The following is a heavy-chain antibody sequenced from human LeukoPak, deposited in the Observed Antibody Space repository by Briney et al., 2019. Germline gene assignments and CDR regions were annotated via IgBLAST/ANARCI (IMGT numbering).Heavy chain of an antibody. V-gene: IGHV3-23*01. D-gene: IGHD3-22*01. J-gene: IGHJ4*02. Sequence: GGSLRLSCAASGFTFSSYAMSWVRQAPGKGLEWVSAISGSGGSTYYADSVKGRFTNSRDNSKNTLYLQMNSLRAEDTAVCYCAKDAYPNYYDSSGPFDYWGQGTLVTVSS. CDR2: ISGSGGST. CDR3: AKDAYPNYYDSSGPFDY. CDR1: GFTFSSYA.